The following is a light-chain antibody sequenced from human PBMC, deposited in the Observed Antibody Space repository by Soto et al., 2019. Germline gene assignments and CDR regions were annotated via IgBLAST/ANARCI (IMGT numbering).Light chain of an antibody. CDR3: QQYGSSRTWT. J-gene: IGKJ1*01. Sequence: DIVLTHSPVTLSLSPGEIATLSFMASQSVRTYLAWYQVKPGQAPRLLIYDASSRATGIPDRFSGSGSGTDFTLTISRLEPEDFAVYYCQQYGSSRTWTFGQGTKVDIK. CDR2: DAS. V-gene: IGKV3-20*01. CDR1: QSVRTY.